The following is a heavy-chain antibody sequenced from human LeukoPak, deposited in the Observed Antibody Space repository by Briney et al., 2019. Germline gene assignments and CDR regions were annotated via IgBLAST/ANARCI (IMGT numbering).Heavy chain of an antibody. CDR2: IRHDRSGK. Sequence: GGSLRLSCAASGFTFSDYGMHWVRQAPGKGLEWVAFIRHDRSGKYYADSVKGRFTISRDNSMNTLFLQMNSLRAEDTAVYYCAKDGFMGYSSSELEYWGQGTLVTVSS. D-gene: IGHD6-19*01. V-gene: IGHV3-30*02. J-gene: IGHJ4*02. CDR3: AKDGFMGYSSSELEY. CDR1: GFTFSDYG.